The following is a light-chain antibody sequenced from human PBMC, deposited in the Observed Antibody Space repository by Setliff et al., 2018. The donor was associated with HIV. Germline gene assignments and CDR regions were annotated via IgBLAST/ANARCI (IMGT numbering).Light chain of an antibody. Sequence: QSALTQPRSVSGSPGQSVTISCTGTSSDVGGYNYVSWYQQYPGKAPQLIIYEVGKRPSGVSNRFSGSKSGNTASLTISGLQAEDEADYFCCSYAGSAFYVFGIGTKVTVL. J-gene: IGLJ1*01. CDR1: SSDVGGYNY. CDR2: EVG. CDR3: CSYAGSAFYV. V-gene: IGLV2-11*01.